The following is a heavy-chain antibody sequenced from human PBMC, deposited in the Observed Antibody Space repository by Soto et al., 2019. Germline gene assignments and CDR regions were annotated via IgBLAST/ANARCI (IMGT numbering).Heavy chain of an antibody. V-gene: IGHV4-61*01. CDR2: VYTRGTT. CDR3: ARDFDYSSFYFDY. Sequence: QVQLLESGPGLVKPSETLSLTCSVSGGSVSSGSYYWSWIRQPPGKGLEWIGYVYTRGTTNYNPSLKSRVTMSLDTSRNQFSLKLTSVTAADTAVYYCARDFDYSSFYFDYCGQGTLVTVSS. CDR1: GGSVSSGSYY. J-gene: IGHJ4*02. D-gene: IGHD6-6*01.